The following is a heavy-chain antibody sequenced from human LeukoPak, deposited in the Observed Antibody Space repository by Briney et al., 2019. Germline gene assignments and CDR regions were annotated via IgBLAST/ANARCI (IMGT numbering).Heavy chain of an antibody. D-gene: IGHD3-16*02. V-gene: IGHV3-43*02. Sequence: GGSLRLSCAASGFTFDDYAMHWVRQAPGKGLEWVSLISGDGGSTYYVDSVKGRFTISRDNSKNSLYLQMNSLRTVDTALYYCGKGRLGELSLWGQGTLVTVSS. CDR1: GFTFDDYA. CDR3: GKGRLGELSL. CDR2: ISGDGGST. J-gene: IGHJ4*02.